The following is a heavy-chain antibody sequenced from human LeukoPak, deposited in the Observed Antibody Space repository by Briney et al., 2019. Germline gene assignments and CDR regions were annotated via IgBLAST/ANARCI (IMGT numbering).Heavy chain of an antibody. D-gene: IGHD4-17*01. CDR1: GFTFSSYG. CDR3: AKVLRGYYFDY. J-gene: IGHJ4*02. CDR2: IPYDGSNK. Sequence: PGRSLRLSCAASGFTFSSYGMHWVRQAPGKGLEWVAVIPYDGSNKYYADSVKGRFTISRDNSKNTLYLQMNSLRAEDTAVYYCAKVLRGYYFDYWGQGTLVTVSS. V-gene: IGHV3-30*18.